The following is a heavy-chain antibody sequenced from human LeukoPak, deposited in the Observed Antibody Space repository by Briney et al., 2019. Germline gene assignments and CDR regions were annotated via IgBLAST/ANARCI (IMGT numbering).Heavy chain of an antibody. Sequence: ASVKVSCKASGYTFTGYYMHWVRQAPGPRLEWMGWINPHSDGTNYAQKFQGRVTMTRDTSISTAYMELSRLRSDDTAVYYCARVRVQLERRDWFDPWGQGTLVTVSS. CDR1: GYTFTGYY. J-gene: IGHJ5*02. CDR3: ARVRVQLERRDWFDP. CDR2: INPHSDGT. D-gene: IGHD1-1*01. V-gene: IGHV1-2*02.